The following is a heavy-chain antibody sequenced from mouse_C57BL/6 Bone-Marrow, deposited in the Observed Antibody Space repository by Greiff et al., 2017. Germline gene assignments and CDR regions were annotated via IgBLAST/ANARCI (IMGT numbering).Heavy chain of an antibody. CDR2: IYPGDGDT. CDR3: ARTKLSY. CDR1: GYAFSSSW. V-gene: IGHV1-82*01. Sequence: QVQLQQSGPELVKPGASVKISCKASGYAFSSSWMNWVKQRPGKGLEWIGRIYPGDGDTNYNGKFKGKATLTANKSSSTAYLQLSSLTTEYSAVYFCARTKLSYWGQGTSVTVSS. J-gene: IGHJ4*01. D-gene: IGHD1-3*01.